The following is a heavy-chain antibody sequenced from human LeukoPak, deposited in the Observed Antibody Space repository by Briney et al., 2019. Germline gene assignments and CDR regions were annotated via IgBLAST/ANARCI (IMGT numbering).Heavy chain of an antibody. J-gene: IGHJ6*03. CDR1: GFTFSSYA. CDR2: ISGSGGST. V-gene: IGHV3-23*01. CDR3: AKTALYYSYYMDV. Sequence: GGSLRLSCAASGFTFSSYAMSWVRQAPGKGLDWVSAISGSGGSTYYADSVKGRFTISRDNSKSTLYLQMNSLSAEDTAVYYCAKTALYYSYYMDVWGKGTTVTVSS. D-gene: IGHD5-18*01.